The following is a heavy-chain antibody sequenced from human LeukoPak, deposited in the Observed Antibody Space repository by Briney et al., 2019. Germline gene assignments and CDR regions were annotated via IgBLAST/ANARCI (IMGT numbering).Heavy chain of an antibody. V-gene: IGHV3-23*01. CDR1: RFTFSNYW. J-gene: IGHJ5*02. CDR3: VKGGHYSFFDP. D-gene: IGHD3-10*01. Sequence: GGSLRLSCAASRFTFSNYWMTWVRRAPGKGLEWVSTISGFGGETFYADSVKGRFSLSRDNSKHTLSLQMNSLRAEDTAVYYCVKGGHYSFFDPWGQGTLVTVSS. CDR2: ISGFGGET.